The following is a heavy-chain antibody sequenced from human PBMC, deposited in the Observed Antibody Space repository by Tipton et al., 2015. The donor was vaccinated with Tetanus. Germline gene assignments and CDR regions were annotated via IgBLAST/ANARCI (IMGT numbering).Heavy chain of an antibody. Sequence: SLRLSCAASGFTFSSYGMHWVRQAPGKGLEWVAVIWYDGSNKYYADSVRGRFTISRDNSKNTLYLQMNSLRAEDTAVYYCAREYRGYAMDVWGQGTTVTVSS. CDR2: IWYDGSNK. D-gene: IGHD2-8*01. J-gene: IGHJ6*02. CDR1: GFTFSSYG. CDR3: AREYRGYAMDV. V-gene: IGHV3-33*08.